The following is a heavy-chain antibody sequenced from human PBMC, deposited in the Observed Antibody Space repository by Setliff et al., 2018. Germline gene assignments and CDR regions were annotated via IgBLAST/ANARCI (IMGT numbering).Heavy chain of an antibody. V-gene: IGHV1-69*05. J-gene: IGHJ6*03. Sequence: SVKVSCKASGGTFSNYGVSWVRQAPGQGLEWMGGTIPLFGTTDYAQKFHGRVTIITDESTSTAYMELSRLTSDDTAVYYCAREGVDTRSSTDNRYYMDVWGQGTTVTVSS. CDR1: GGTFSNYG. D-gene: IGHD1-1*01. CDR2: TIPLFGTT. CDR3: AREGVDTRSSTDNRYYMDV.